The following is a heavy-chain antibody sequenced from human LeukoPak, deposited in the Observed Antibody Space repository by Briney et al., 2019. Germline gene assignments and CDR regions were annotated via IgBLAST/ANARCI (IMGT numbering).Heavy chain of an antibody. CDR1: GYTFTNYA. J-gene: IGHJ4*02. V-gene: IGHV1-3*01. D-gene: IGHD1-26*01. Sequence: GASAKVSCKASGYTFTNYAVQWVRQAPGQRLECMGWINADNGNTQYSQKFQGRVTITRDTSASIAYMELSSLRSEDTAVYYCARGGSYYYFDYWGQGTLVTVSS. CDR2: INADNGNT. CDR3: ARGGSYYYFDY.